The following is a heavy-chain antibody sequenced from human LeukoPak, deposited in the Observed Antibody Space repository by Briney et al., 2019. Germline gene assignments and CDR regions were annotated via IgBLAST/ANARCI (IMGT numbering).Heavy chain of an antibody. J-gene: IGHJ4*02. CDR2: IYHSGST. CDR1: GGSISSGGYS. Sequence: TSETLSLTCAVSGGSISSGGYSWSWIRQPPGKGLEWIGYIYHSGSTYYNPSLKSRVTISVDRSKNQFSLKLSSVTAADTAVYYCARGYYYDSSGYYFDYWGQGTLVTVSS. D-gene: IGHD3-22*01. V-gene: IGHV4-30-2*01. CDR3: ARGYYYDSSGYYFDY.